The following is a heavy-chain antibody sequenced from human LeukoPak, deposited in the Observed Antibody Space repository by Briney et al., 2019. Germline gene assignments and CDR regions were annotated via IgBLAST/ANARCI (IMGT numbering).Heavy chain of an antibody. CDR1: GYSISSGYY. CDR2: IYHSGST. V-gene: IGHV4-38-2*02. D-gene: IGHD3-9*01. CDR3: ARGVRYFDWLWGPLYYYYYMDV. J-gene: IGHJ6*03. Sequence: PSETLSLTCTVSGYSISSGYYWGWIRQPPGKGLEWIGTIYHSGSTYYNPSLKSRVTISVDTSKNQFSLKLSSVTAADTAVYYCARGVRYFDWLWGPLYYYYYMDVWGKGTTVTVSS.